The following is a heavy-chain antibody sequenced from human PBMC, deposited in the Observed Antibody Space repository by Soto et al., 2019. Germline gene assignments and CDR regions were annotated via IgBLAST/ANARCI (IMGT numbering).Heavy chain of an antibody. D-gene: IGHD2-8*01. V-gene: IGHV3-15*01. CDR2: IKSKSDDGTT. J-gene: IGHJ4*02. CDR3: TIESRCMLFNAVGGCEDDFHC. Sequence: EVQLVESGGGLVKPGGSLRLSCAASGFTFSNAWMSWVRQAPGKGLEWVGRIKSKSDDGTTDYAAPVKGRFTISRSDSKNPLYLQMNSLKTEDTAVYYCTIESRCMLFNAVGGCEDDFHCWGQGTLGTVSS. CDR1: GFTFSNAW.